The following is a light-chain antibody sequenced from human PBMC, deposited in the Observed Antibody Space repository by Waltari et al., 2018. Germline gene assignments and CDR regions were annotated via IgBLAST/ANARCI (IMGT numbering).Light chain of an antibody. CDR1: QSVGRA. CDR3: QMYVRLPVT. Sequence: PGERATLSCRASQSVGRALAWYQQKPGQAPRLLIYDASSRATGISDKFSGSGSGTDFSLTISRVEPEDFAVYFCQMYVRLPVTFGQGTKVEVK. CDR2: DAS. V-gene: IGKV3-20*01. J-gene: IGKJ1*01.